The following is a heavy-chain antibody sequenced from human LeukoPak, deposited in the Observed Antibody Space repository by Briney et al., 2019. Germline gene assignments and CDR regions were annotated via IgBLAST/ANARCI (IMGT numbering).Heavy chain of an antibody. CDR3: AKVETAAAGTLRGFDY. Sequence: GGSLRLSCAASGFTFSSYAMSWVRQAPGKGLEWVSSIGGSGGSTYYADSVKGRSTISRDNSKNTLYLQMNSLRAEDTAVYYCAKVETAAAGTLRGFDYWGQGTLVTVSS. J-gene: IGHJ4*02. CDR1: GFTFSSYA. V-gene: IGHV3-23*01. D-gene: IGHD6-13*01. CDR2: IGGSGGST.